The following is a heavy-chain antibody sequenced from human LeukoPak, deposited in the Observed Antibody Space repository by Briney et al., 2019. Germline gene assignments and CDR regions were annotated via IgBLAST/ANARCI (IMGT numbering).Heavy chain of an antibody. CDR2: TYTGGNS. J-gene: IGHJ3*02. CDR3: ARGGRGSAAVVAPRSFDI. D-gene: IGHD3-22*01. V-gene: IGHV3-53*01. Sequence: PGGSLRLSRATSGFTFSRYAMHWVRQAPGKGLEWVSVTYTGGNSYYAGSVKGRFIISRDISKNTLYLQMNSLRAEDSALYYCARGGRGSAAVVAPRSFDIWGQGTMVTVSS. CDR1: GFTFSRYA.